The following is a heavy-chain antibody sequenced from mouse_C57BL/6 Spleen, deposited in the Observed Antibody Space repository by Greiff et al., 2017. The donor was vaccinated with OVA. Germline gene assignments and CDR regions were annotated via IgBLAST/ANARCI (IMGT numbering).Heavy chain of an antibody. CDR2: INPSNGGT. V-gene: IGHV1-53*01. D-gene: IGHD1-1*01. CDR3: ARGARNYYGSSFFDY. J-gene: IGHJ2*01. Sequence: QVQLQQSGTELVKPGASVKLSCKASGYTFTSYWMHWVKQRPGQGLEWIGNINPSNGGTNYNEKFKSKATLTVDKSSSTAYMQLSSLTSEDSAVYYCARGARNYYGSSFFDYWGQGTTLTVSS. CDR1: GYTFTSYW.